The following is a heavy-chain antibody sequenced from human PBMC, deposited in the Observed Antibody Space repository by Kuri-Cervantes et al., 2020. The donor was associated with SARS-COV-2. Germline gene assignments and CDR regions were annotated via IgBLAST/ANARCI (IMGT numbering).Heavy chain of an antibody. V-gene: IGHV1-18*04. Sequence: ASVKVSCKASGYTFTSYGISRVRQAPGQGLEWMGWISAYNGNTNYAQKLQGRVTMTTDTSTSTAYMELRSLRSDDTAVYYCARHTAMTTLYGWFDPWGQGTLVTVSS. CDR3: ARHTAMTTLYGWFDP. J-gene: IGHJ5*02. CDR1: GYTFTSYG. D-gene: IGHD4-11*01. CDR2: ISAYNGNT.